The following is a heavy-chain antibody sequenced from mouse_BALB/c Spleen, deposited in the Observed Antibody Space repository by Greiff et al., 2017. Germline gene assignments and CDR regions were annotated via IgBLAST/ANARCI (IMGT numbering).Heavy chain of an antibody. CDR1: GFTFSSYT. CDR2: ISNGGGST. D-gene: IGHD4-1*01. J-gene: IGHJ3*01. CDR3: ARRTGTGWFAY. V-gene: IGHV5-12-2*01. Sequence: EVKVVESGGGLVQPGGSLKLSCAASGFTFSSYTMSWVRQTPEKRLEWVAYISNGGGSTYYPDTVKGRFTISRDNAKNTLYLQMSSLKSEDTAMYYCARRTGTGWFAYWGQGTLVTVSA.